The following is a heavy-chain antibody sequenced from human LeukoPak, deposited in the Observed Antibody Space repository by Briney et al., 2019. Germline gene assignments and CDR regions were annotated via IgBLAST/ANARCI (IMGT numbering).Heavy chain of an antibody. CDR2: INPNSGGT. CDR1: GYTFTGYY. V-gene: IGHV1-2*02. CDR3: ARGPTYQPIDF. J-gene: IGHJ4*02. D-gene: IGHD2-2*01. Sequence: ASVKVSCKASGYTFTGYYLHWVRQAPGQGLEWMGWINPNSGGTKYAQKFQGRVTLTRDTSISTAYMDLSRLRSDDTAVYYCARGPTYQPIDFWGQGTLVTVSS.